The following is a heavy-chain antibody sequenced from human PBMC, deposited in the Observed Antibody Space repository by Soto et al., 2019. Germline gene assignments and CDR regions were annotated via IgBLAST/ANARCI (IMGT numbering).Heavy chain of an antibody. CDR3: ARGPAAAIRTWIDP. V-gene: IGHV1-2*04. CDR2: INPNSGGT. CDR1: GYTFTGYY. D-gene: IGHD2-2*01. Sequence: QVQLVQSGAEVKKPGASVKVSCKAFGYTFTGYYMHWVRQAPGQGLEWMGWINPNSGGTNYAQKFQGWVTMTRDTSSSTAYMELSRLRSDDTAVYYCARGPAAAIRTWIDPWGQGTLVTVSS. J-gene: IGHJ5*02.